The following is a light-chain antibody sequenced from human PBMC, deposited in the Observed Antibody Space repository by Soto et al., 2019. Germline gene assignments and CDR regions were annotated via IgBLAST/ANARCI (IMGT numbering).Light chain of an antibody. V-gene: IGKV1-39*01. CDR3: QQSYNAPYT. Sequence: DIQMTQSPSSLSVSVGDRVTITCRATQKIANSLNWYQIKLGRAPTLLIYSASTLQSGDPSRLSGGGSGTDFTLTINGLQPEDLANSSCQQSYNAPYTFGQGTMLEIK. CDR2: SAS. CDR1: QKIANS. J-gene: IGKJ2*01.